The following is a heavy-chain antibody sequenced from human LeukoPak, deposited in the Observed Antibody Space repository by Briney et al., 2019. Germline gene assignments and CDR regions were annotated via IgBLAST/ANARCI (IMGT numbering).Heavy chain of an antibody. J-gene: IGHJ4*02. CDR1: GGSISTYY. Sequence: SETLSLTCTVSGGSISTYYWSWIRQPPGKGLEWIGYISYVGSTKYNPSLKSRVTMSVDKSKNQFSLKLSSVTAADTAMYYCARRHRDCSGDSCFLLDYWGRGTLVTVSS. V-gene: IGHV4-59*08. CDR3: ARRHRDCSGDSCFLLDY. CDR2: ISYVGST. D-gene: IGHD2-15*01.